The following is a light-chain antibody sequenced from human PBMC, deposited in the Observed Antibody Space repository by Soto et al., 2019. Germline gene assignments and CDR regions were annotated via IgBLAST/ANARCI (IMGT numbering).Light chain of an antibody. CDR1: SSDVGGYNY. Sequence: QSALTQPPSASGSPGQSVTISCTGTSSDVGGYNYVSWYQQHPGKAPKLMIYEVSKRPSGVPDRFSGSKSGNTASLNISGLQPDDETDYYCSSFTGTGSFVFGGGTKLTVL. CDR2: EVS. CDR3: SSFTGTGSFV. V-gene: IGLV2-8*01. J-gene: IGLJ2*01.